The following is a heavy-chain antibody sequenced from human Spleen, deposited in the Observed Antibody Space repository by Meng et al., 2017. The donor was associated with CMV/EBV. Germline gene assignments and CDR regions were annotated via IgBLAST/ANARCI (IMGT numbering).Heavy chain of an antibody. D-gene: IGHD3-10*01. CDR1: GFTFSSYS. CDR3: AKSQTYYGSGSYSDY. Sequence: GESLKISCAASGFTFSSYSMNWVRQAPGKGLEWVSSISSSSSYIYYADSVKGRFTISRDNAKNSLYLQMNSLRAEDTAVYYCAKSQTYYGSGSYSDYWGQGILVTVS. J-gene: IGHJ4*02. CDR2: ISSSSSYI. V-gene: IGHV3-21*01.